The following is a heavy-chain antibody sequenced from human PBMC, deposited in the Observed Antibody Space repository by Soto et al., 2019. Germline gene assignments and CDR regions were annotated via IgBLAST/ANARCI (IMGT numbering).Heavy chain of an antibody. Sequence: EVPLVESGGGLVQPGRSLRLSCAASGFTFGDYAMHWVRQPPGKGLEWDSGVSWNSGSIGYVDSVKGRFSISRDNAKNSLYLQMNSLTAEDTALYYCARAPGWYSGFVSWGQGTLVTVCS. D-gene: IGHD6-19*01. J-gene: IGHJ4*02. CDR2: VSWNSGSI. V-gene: IGHV3-9*01. CDR1: GFTFGDYA. CDR3: ARAPGWYSGFVS.